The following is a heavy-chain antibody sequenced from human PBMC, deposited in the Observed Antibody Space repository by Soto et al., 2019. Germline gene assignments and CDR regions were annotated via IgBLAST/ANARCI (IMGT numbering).Heavy chain of an antibody. CDR1: GFTFGDYA. D-gene: IGHD6-13*01. CDR3: TRGSSSWYHYYYYMDV. V-gene: IGHV3-49*03. Sequence: GGSLRLSCTASGFTFGDYAMSWFRQAPGKGLEWVGFIRSKAYGGTTEYAASVKGRFTISRDDSKSIAYLQMNSLKTEDTAVYYCTRGSSSWYHYYYYMDVWGKGTTVTVSS. CDR2: IRSKAYGGTT. J-gene: IGHJ6*03.